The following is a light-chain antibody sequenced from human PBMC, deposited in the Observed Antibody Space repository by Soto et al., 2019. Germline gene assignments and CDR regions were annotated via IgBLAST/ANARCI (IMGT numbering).Light chain of an antibody. V-gene: IGKV1-5*03. CDR1: QSISSW. Sequence: DIQMTQSPSTLSASVGDRVTITCRASQSISSWLAWYQQKPGKAPKLLIYKASSLESGVPSRFSGSGSGTDFTLTISSLQHEDLATYYCQQSYTTPRTFGGGTKVEI. J-gene: IGKJ4*01. CDR2: KAS. CDR3: QQSYTTPRT.